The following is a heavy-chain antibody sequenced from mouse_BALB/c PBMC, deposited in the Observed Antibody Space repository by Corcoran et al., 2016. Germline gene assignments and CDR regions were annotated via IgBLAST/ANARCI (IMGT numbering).Heavy chain of an antibody. D-gene: IGHD2-4*01. CDR3: TRNYDRALDY. CDR2: ISCYNGAT. Sequence: LVKTGASVKISCKASGYSFAAYYMHWVKQSHGKSLEWIGYISCYNGATNYNPKFKGKATFTVDTSSSTAYMQFNSLTSEDSAVYYFTRNYDRALDYWGQGTSVTVSS. J-gene: IGHJ4*01. V-gene: IGHV1S34*01. CDR1: GYSFAAYY.